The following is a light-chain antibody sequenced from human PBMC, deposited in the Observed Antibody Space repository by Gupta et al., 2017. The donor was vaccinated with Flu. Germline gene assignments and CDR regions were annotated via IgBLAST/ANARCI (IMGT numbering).Light chain of an antibody. CDR2: CAS. J-gene: IGKJ2*03. CDR1: QSVSSSY. CDR3: QQYGSSPYS. V-gene: IGKV3-20*01. Sequence: ESELTQSPGTLSLPPGDRATLSCRASQSVSSSYLAWYQQKPGQAPRLLIYCASSRATGIPDRFSGSGSGTDFTLTISRLEPEDFAVYYCQQYGSSPYSFGPGTKLEIK.